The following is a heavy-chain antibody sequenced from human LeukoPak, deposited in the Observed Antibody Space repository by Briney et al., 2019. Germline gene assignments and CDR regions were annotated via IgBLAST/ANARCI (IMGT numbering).Heavy chain of an antibody. V-gene: IGHV4-4*07. CDR2: IYTSGST. J-gene: IGHJ4*02. D-gene: IGHD6-19*01. CDR1: GGSISSYY. CDR3: ARDLGEQWLVFFDY. Sequence: SETLSLTCTFSGGSISSYYWSWIRQPAVKLLKWIGRIYTSGSTNYNPSLKSRVTMSVDTSKNQFSLKLSSVTAADTAVYYCARDLGEQWLVFFDYWGQGTLVTVSS.